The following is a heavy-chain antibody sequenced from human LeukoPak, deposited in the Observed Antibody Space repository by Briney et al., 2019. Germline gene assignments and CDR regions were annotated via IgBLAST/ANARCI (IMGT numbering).Heavy chain of an antibody. V-gene: IGHV3-30*18. CDR3: AKGALGGRGFGGVIAHYYYYYGMDV. J-gene: IGHJ6*02. CDR2: ISYDGSNK. Sequence: GGSLRLSCAASGFTFRSYGMHWVRQAPGKGLEWVAVISYDGSNKYYADSVKGRFTISRDNSKNTLYLQMNSLRAEDTAVYYCAKGALGGRGFGGVIAHYYYYYGMDVWGQGTTVTVSS. CDR1: GFTFRSYG. D-gene: IGHD3-16*02.